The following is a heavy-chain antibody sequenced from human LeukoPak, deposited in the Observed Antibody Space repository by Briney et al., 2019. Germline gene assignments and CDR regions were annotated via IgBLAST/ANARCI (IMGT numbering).Heavy chain of an antibody. CDR3: GGSSGSYPRDY. V-gene: IGHV3-74*01. CDR2: INSDGSST. D-gene: IGHD1-26*01. CDR1: GFTFSSYW. J-gene: IGHJ4*02. Sequence: GSLRLSCAASGFTFSSYWMHWVRQAPGKGLVWVSRINSDGSSTNYADSVKGRFTISRDNAKNTLYLQMNSLRAEDTAVYYCGGSSGSYPRDYWGQGTRATVSS.